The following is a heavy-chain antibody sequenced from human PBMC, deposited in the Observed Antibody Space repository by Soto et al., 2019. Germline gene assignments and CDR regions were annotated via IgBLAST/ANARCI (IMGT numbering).Heavy chain of an antibody. CDR2: IYYSGST. J-gene: IGHJ5*02. Sequence: QLQLQESGPGLVKPSETLSLTCTVSGGSISSSSYYWGWIRQPPGKGLEWIGSIYYSGSTYYNPSLKSRVTLSVDTSQNQFSLKLSSVAAADTAVYYCARQINDWFDPWGQGTLVTVSS. CDR1: GGSISSSSYY. V-gene: IGHV4-39*01. CDR3: ARQINDWFDP.